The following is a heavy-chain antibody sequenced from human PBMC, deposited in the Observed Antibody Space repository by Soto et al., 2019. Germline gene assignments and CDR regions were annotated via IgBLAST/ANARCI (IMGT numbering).Heavy chain of an antibody. J-gene: IGHJ4*02. D-gene: IGHD6-25*01. CDR1: GYTFTSYG. V-gene: IGHV1-18*01. Sequence: QVQLVQSGAEVKRPGASVKVSCKASGYTFTSYGISWVRQAPGQGLEWMGWISAYSGNTNYAQKLQGRVTMTTDTSTSTAYMELMSLRSHDTAVYYCAREPRGATRAALLDSWGQGTLVTVCS. CDR2: ISAYSGNT. CDR3: AREPRGATRAALLDS.